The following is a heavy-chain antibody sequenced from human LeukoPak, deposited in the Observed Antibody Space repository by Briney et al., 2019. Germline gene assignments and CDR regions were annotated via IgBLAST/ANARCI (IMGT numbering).Heavy chain of an antibody. D-gene: IGHD6-13*01. CDR2: ISGSGGST. J-gene: IGHJ4*02. Sequence: PGGSLRLSCAASGFTFSSYAMSWVRQAPGKGLEWVSAISGSGGSTYYADSVKGRFTISRENSKNTLSLQMNSLRAEDTAVYYCAKEMGSSWRKTAFDYWGQGTLVTVSS. CDR3: AKEMGSSWRKTAFDY. CDR1: GFTFSSYA. V-gene: IGHV3-23*01.